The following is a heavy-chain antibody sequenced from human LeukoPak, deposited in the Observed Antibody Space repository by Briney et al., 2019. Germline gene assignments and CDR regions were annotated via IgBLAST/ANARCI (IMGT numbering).Heavy chain of an antibody. D-gene: IGHD6-13*01. J-gene: IGHJ4*02. V-gene: IGHV3-30*18. CDR3: AKDLIAAALDY. CDR1: GFTFSSYG. CDR2: ISYDGSNK. Sequence: PGRSLRLSCAASGFTFSSYGMHWVRQAPGKGLEWVAVISYDGSNKYYADSVKGRFTIPRDNSKNTLYLQMNSLRAEDTAVYYCAKDLIAAALDYWGQGTLVTVSS.